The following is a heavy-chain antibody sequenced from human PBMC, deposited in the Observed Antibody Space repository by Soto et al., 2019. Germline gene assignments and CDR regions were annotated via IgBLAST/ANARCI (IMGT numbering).Heavy chain of an antibody. V-gene: IGHV3-33*01. CDR2: IWYDGSNK. J-gene: IGHJ5*02. D-gene: IGHD2-15*01. CDR3: ARDQTEYRSGGSCYGFDP. CDR1: GFTFSSYG. Sequence: QVQLVESGGGVVQPGRSLRLSCAASGFTFSSYGMHWVRQAPGKGLEWVAVIWYDGSNKYYADSVKGRFTISRDNSKNTLYLQRNSLRAEDTAVYYCARDQTEYRSGGSCYGFDPWGQGTLVTVSS.